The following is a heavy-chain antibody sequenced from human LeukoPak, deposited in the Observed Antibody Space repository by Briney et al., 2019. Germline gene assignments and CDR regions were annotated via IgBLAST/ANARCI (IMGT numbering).Heavy chain of an antibody. CDR3: ARDRIAAPHYYFDY. Sequence: GGSLRLSCAASGFTFSSYAMHWVRQAPGKGLEWVAVISYDRSNKYYADSVKGRFTISRDNSKNTLYLQMNSLRAEDTAVYYCARDRIAAPHYYFDYWGQGTLVTVSS. J-gene: IGHJ4*02. CDR1: GFTFSSYA. D-gene: IGHD6-6*01. V-gene: IGHV3-30*01. CDR2: ISYDRSNK.